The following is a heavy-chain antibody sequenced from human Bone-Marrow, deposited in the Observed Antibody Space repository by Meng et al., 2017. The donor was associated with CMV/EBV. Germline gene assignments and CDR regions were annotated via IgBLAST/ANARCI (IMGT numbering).Heavy chain of an antibody. CDR3: ARHYYGMDV. CDR1: GFIFSDYS. Sequence: GESLKISCAASGFIFSDYSMNWVRQAPGKGLEWVSSISRDNNYIYYEDSIKGRFTISRDNAKNSLYLQMNSLRAEDTAVYYCARHYYGMDVWGQGTTVTVSS. CDR2: ISRDNNYI. J-gene: IGHJ6*02. V-gene: IGHV3-21*01.